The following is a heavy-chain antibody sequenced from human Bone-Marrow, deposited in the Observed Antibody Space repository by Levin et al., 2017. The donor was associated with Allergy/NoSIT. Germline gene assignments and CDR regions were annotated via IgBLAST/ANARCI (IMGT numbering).Heavy chain of an antibody. D-gene: IGHD6-19*01. CDR1: GFTFNDYT. J-gene: IGHJ4*02. V-gene: IGHV3-43*01. Sequence: GGSLRLPCAASGFTFNDYTMHWVRQAPQRGLEWVSLISWDASTTYYADSVRGRFTISRDNSKNALYLQMNSLTTEDTALYYCAKDLSPRIAVTGNIEYWGQGTLVTVSS. CDR3: AKDLSPRIAVTGNIEY. CDR2: ISWDASTT.